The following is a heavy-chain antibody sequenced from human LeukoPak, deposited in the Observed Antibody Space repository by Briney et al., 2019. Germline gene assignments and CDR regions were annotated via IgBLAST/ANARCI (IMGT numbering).Heavy chain of an antibody. V-gene: IGHV4-4*07. J-gene: IGHJ4*02. CDR1: GGSISSYY. D-gene: IGHD2-2*01. CDR2: IYTSGST. Sequence: KASETLSFTCTVSGGSISSYYWSWIRQPAGKGLEWIGRIYTSGSTNYNPSLKSRVTMSVDTSKNQFSLKLSSVTAADTAVYYCARGTHLGYCSSTSCFTYDYWGQGTLVTVSS. CDR3: ARGTHLGYCSSTSCFTYDY.